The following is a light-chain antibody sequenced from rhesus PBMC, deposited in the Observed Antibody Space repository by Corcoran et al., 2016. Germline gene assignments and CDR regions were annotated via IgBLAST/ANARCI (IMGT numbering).Light chain of an antibody. Sequence: DIQMTQSPSSLSASVGDRVTITCRASQGLSSYLNWYQQKQGNSPKLLIYYANRFESGVPSRFRGSGAGSELTLTITSLEPEEFATYYWQQYKRLRTFGKGTKVEIK. CDR1: QGLSSY. J-gene: IGKJ1*01. CDR2: YAN. CDR3: QQYKRLRT. V-gene: IGKV1-32*01.